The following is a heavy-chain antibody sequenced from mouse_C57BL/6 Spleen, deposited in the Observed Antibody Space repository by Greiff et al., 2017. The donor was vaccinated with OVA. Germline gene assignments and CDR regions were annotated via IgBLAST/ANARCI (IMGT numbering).Heavy chain of an antibody. J-gene: IGHJ3*01. CDR1: GFTFSSYA. CDR2: ISSGGDYI. Sequence: EVMLVESGEGLVKPGGSLKLSCAASGFTFSSYAMSWVRQTPEKRLEWVAYISSGGDYIYYADTVKGRFTISRDNARNTLYLQMSSLKSEDTAMYYCTRDKGGDPFAYWGQGTLVTVSA. CDR3: TRDKGGDPFAY. V-gene: IGHV5-9-1*02.